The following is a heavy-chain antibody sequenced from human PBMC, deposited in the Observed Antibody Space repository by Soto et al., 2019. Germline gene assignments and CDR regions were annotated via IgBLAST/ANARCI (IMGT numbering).Heavy chain of an antibody. CDR3: ARAYPPYYFDY. D-gene: IGHD2-21*01. CDR2: INHSGST. J-gene: IGHJ4*02. CDR1: GGSFSGYY. V-gene: IGHV4-34*01. Sequence: SETLSLTCAVYGGSFSGYYWSWIRQPPGRGLEWIGEINHSGSTNYNPSLKSRVTISVDTSKNQFSLKLSSVTAADTAVYYCARAYPPYYFDYWGQGTLVTVSS.